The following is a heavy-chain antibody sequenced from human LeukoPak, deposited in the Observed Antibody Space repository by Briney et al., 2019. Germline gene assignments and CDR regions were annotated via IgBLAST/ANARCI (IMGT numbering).Heavy chain of an antibody. CDR1: GFTFSSNA. Sequence: GGSLRLSCAASGFTFSSNAMTWVRQAPGKGLEWVSVITANGGRTYYADSVKGRFTISRDNSKNTLSLQMNSLRADDTAVYYCAKDGAAPGSGGDYFDYWGRGILVTVSS. CDR3: AKDGAAPGSGGDYFDY. CDR2: ITANGGRT. V-gene: IGHV3-23*01. D-gene: IGHD3-10*01. J-gene: IGHJ4*02.